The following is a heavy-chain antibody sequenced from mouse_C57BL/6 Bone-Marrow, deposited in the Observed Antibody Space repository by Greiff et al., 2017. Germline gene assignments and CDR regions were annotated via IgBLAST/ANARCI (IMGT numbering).Heavy chain of an antibody. CDR3: ARVYSNYFSY. J-gene: IGHJ3*01. CDR2: INPYNGGT. V-gene: IGHV1-19*01. CDR1: GYTFTDYY. D-gene: IGHD2-5*01. Sequence: VQLQQSGPVLVKPGASVKMSCKASGYTFTDYYMNWVKQSHGKSLEWIGVINPYNGGTSYNQKFKGKATLTVDKSSSTAYMELNSLTSEDSAVYYCARVYSNYFSYWGQGTLVTVSA.